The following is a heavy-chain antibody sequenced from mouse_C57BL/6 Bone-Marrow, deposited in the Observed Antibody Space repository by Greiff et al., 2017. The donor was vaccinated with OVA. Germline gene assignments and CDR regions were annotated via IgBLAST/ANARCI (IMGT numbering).Heavy chain of an antibody. J-gene: IGHJ4*01. CDR3: ARSPMVTTYYYAMDY. D-gene: IGHD2-3*01. Sequence: EVKLQQSGPELVKPGASVKISCKASGYTFTDYYMNWVKQSHGKSLEWIGDINPNNGGTSYNQKFKGKATLTVDKSSSTAYMELRSLTSEDSAVYYCARSPMVTTYYYAMDYWGQGTSVTVSS. CDR2: INPNNGGT. V-gene: IGHV1-26*01. CDR1: GYTFTDYY.